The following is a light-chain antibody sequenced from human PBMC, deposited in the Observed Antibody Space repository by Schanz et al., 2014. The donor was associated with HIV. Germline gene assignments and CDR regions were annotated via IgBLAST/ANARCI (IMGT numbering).Light chain of an antibody. CDR3: SSYTSSSTFV. V-gene: IGLV2-14*03. Sequence: QSALTQPASVSGSPGQSISISCTGSSSDIGGYNYVSWYQQPPDKAPKLVIFDVIKRPSGVSNRFSGSKSGNTASLTISGLQADDEADYYCSSYTSSSTFVFGTGTKLTVL. CDR1: SSDIGGYNY. J-gene: IGLJ1*01. CDR2: DVI.